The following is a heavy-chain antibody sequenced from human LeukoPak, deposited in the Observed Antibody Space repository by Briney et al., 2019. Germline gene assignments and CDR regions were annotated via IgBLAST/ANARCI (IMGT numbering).Heavy chain of an antibody. J-gene: IGHJ5*02. D-gene: IGHD2-15*01. Sequence: GASVKVSCKASGYTFTGYYMHWVRQAPGQGLEWMGWINPNSGGTNYAQKFQGRVTMTRDTSISTACMELSRLRSDDTAVYYCARARGYCSGGSCDPIRNWFDPWGQGTLVTVSS. CDR1: GYTFTGYY. V-gene: IGHV1-2*02. CDR3: ARARGYCSGGSCDPIRNWFDP. CDR2: INPNSGGT.